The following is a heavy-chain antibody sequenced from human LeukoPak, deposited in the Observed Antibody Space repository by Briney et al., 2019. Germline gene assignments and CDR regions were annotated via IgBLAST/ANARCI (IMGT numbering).Heavy chain of an antibody. CDR3: ARDSYYDFWSGYYSAHYYYMDV. J-gene: IGHJ6*03. CDR2: INPNSGGT. D-gene: IGHD3-3*01. Sequence: GASVKVSCKASGYTFTGYYMHWVRQAPGQGLEWMGWINPNSGGTNYAQKFQGRVTMTRDTSISTAYMELSRLRSDDTAVYYCARDSYYDFWSGYYSAHYYYMDVWGKGTTVTVSS. V-gene: IGHV1-2*02. CDR1: GYTFTGYY.